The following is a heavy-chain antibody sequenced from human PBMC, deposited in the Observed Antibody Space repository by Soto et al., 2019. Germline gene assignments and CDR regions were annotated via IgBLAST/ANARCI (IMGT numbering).Heavy chain of an antibody. CDR2: IIPIFGTA. D-gene: IGHD6-13*01. V-gene: IGHV1-69*01. J-gene: IGHJ4*02. CDR1: GGTFSSYA. Sequence: QVQLVQSGAEVKKPGSSVKVSCKASGGTFSSYAISWVRQAPGQGLEWMGGIIPIFGTANYAQKFQGRVTITADESTSTAYMALSSLRSEDPAVYYCARPSTGYSSSWDFDYWGQGTLVTVSS. CDR3: ARPSTGYSSSWDFDY.